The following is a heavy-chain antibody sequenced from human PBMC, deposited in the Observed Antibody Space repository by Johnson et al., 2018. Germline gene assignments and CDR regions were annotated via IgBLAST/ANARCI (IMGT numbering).Heavy chain of an antibody. Sequence: VQLVQSGGGLVQPGGSLRLSCAASGFTFSNYAMSWVRQAPGKGLAWVSGISGSGESTYYADSVKGRFTISRDNSKNTMYLQMNSLRAEDTAVYYCARWIPYYDNGGLLHQDAFDIWGQGTIVTVSS. J-gene: IGHJ3*02. D-gene: IGHD3-22*01. V-gene: IGHV3-23*04. CDR2: ISGSGEST. CDR1: GFTFSNYA. CDR3: ARWIPYYDNGGLLHQDAFDI.